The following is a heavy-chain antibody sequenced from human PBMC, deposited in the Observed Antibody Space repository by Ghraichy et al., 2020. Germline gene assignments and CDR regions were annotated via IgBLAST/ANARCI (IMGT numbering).Heavy chain of an antibody. Sequence: GGSLRLSCSGSGFSFSRHWMSWVRQAPRKGLEWVASIKADGSERHYVDSVKGRFTISRDNADNSVSLEMSSLRAEDTGIYYCARDPYGDYKYGGTDYWGQGTLVAVSS. CDR2: IKADGSER. J-gene: IGHJ4*02. D-gene: IGHD4-17*01. CDR3: ARDPYGDYKYGGTDY. V-gene: IGHV3-7*03. CDR1: GFSFSRHW.